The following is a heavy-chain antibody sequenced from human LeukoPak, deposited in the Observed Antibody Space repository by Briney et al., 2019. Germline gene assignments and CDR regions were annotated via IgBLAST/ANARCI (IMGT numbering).Heavy chain of an antibody. CDR1: GYTFTNYG. J-gene: IGHJ3*02. V-gene: IGHV1-18*03. CDR3: AKASYSSGEALGAFDI. D-gene: IGHD6-19*01. Sequence: GASVKVSCXASGYTFTNYGISWVRQAPGQGLEWMGWISAYSGNTNYAQKLQGRVTISRDNAKNSLYLQMNSLRAEDMALYYCAKASYSSGEALGAFDIWGQGTMVTVSS. CDR2: ISAYSGNT.